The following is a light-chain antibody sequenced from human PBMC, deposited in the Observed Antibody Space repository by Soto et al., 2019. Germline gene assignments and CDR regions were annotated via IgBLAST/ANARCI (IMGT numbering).Light chain of an antibody. Sequence: EVVLTQSPGTLSLSPGERASLSCRASQSVSSSNLAWYQHKPGQAPRLLIYGASRRATGIPDRLRGSGSGTDFTLTISTLEPEDFAVYYCQQYGTSQGAFGGGTKVDIK. J-gene: IGKJ4*01. CDR2: GAS. V-gene: IGKV3-20*01. CDR1: QSVSSSN. CDR3: QQYGTSQGA.